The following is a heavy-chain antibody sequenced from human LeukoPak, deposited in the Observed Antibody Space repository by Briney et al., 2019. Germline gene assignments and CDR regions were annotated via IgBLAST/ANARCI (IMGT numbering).Heavy chain of an antibody. CDR2: FDPEDGET. CDR1: GYTLTELS. D-gene: IGHD6-13*01. CDR3: ATEGSSYSSSWEYYFDY. Sequence: GASVKVSCKVSGYTLTELSMHWVRQAPGKGLEWMGGFDPEDGETIYAQKFQGRVTMTEGTSTDTAYMELSSLRSEDTAVYYCATEGSSYSSSWEYYFDYWGQGTLVTVSS. J-gene: IGHJ4*02. V-gene: IGHV1-24*01.